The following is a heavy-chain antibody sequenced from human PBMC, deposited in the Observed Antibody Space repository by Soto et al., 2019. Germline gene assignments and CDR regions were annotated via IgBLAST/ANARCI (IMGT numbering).Heavy chain of an antibody. CDR3: ARDAGPQLYMDV. D-gene: IGHD2-2*01. CDR1: GFTFSSYG. CDR2: IWYDGSNK. J-gene: IGHJ6*03. Sequence: GGSLRLSCAASGFTFSSYGMHWVRQAPGKGLEWVAVIWYDGSNKYYADSVKGRFTISRDNSKNTLYLQMNSLRAEDTAVYYCARDAGPQLYMDVWGKGTTVTVSS. V-gene: IGHV3-33*01.